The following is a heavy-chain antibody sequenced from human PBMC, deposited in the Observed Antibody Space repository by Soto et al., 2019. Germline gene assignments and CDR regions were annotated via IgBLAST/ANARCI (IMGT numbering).Heavy chain of an antibody. V-gene: IGHV4-39*01. CDR1: GGSISSSSYY. CDR3: ARQGDTAMAPDDAFDI. J-gene: IGHJ3*02. D-gene: IGHD5-18*01. Sequence: QLQLQESGPGLVKPSETLSLTCTVSGGSISSSSYYWGWIRQPPGKGLEWIGSIYYSGSTYYNPSLKSRVTISVDTSKNQFSLKLSSVTAADTAVYYCARQGDTAMAPDDAFDIWGQGTMVTVSS. CDR2: IYYSGST.